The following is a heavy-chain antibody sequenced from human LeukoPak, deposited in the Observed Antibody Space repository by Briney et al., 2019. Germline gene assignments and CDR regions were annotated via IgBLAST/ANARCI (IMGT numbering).Heavy chain of an antibody. J-gene: IGHJ4*02. Sequence: PGGSLRLSCAASGFIFSGHWMHWVRQAPGEGLVCVARIKKDGTYRDYGDSVKGRFTISRDNAKSTLYLQMNRLRVEDTARYYCVRDDDVYGFDYWGQGTVVTVSS. CDR1: GFIFSGHW. V-gene: IGHV3-74*01. CDR2: IKKDGTYR. CDR3: VRDDDVYGFDY. D-gene: IGHD3-16*01.